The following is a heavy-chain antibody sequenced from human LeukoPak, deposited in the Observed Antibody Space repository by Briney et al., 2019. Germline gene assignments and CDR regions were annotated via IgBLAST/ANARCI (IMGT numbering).Heavy chain of an antibody. J-gene: IGHJ4*02. CDR1: GFTFSSYA. D-gene: IGHD3-10*01. V-gene: IGHV3-23*01. Sequence: GGSLRLSCAASGFTFSSYAMSWVRQAPGKGLEWVSNISDTGGSTYYGDSVKGRFTISRDNSKNTLYLQMNSVRAEDTAVYYCAKRGNDYWGQGTLVTVSS. CDR2: ISDTGGST. CDR3: AKRGNDY.